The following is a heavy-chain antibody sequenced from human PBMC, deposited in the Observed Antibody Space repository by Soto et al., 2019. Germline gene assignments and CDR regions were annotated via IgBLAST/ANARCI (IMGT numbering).Heavy chain of an antibody. CDR2: IYYSGST. V-gene: IGHV4-39*01. D-gene: IGHD6-13*01. CDR1: GGSSGSIGYC. CDR3: ERLPSSWFNWFDP. J-gene: IGHJ5*02. Sequence: SETMCVSWTVSGGSSGSIGYCLGLIRQPPGKGLEWIGSIYYSGSTYYNPSLKSRVTISVDTSKNQFSLKLSSVTAADTAVYYCERLPSSWFNWFDPWGQGTLVTVSS.